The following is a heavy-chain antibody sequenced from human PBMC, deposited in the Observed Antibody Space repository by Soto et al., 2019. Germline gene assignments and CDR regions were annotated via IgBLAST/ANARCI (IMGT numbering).Heavy chain of an antibody. CDR3: ARVLTMVRAVITGHGIDYYVMEV. V-gene: IGHV4-59*01. Sequence: ETLSLTWTVAGGSISSYYWSWIRQPPGKGLEWIGYIYYSGSTNYNPSLKSRVTISVDTSKNQFSLKLSSVTAADTAVYYCARVLTMVRAVITGHGIDYYVMEVWGQGTTVTVSS. D-gene: IGHD3-10*01. J-gene: IGHJ6*02. CDR1: GGSISSYY. CDR2: IYYSGST.